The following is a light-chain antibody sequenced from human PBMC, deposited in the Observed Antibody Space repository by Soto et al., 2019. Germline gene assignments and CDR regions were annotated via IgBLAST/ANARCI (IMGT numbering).Light chain of an antibody. CDR2: DVS. V-gene: IGLV2-14*01. Sequence: QSVLTQPASVSGSPGQSITISCTGTSSDVGGYNSVSWYQQHPGKAPKLMIYDVSNRPSGVSNRFSGSKSGNTASLTISGLQAEDEADYYCGSYTSSSTLVFGGGTKVTVL. CDR1: SSDVGGYNS. CDR3: GSYTSSSTLV. J-gene: IGLJ3*02.